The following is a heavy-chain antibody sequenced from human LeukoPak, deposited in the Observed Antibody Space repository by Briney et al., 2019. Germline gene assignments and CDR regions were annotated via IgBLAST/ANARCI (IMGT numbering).Heavy chain of an antibody. J-gene: IGHJ6*02. CDR1: GFTLSAYG. CDR3: AKYCTGGSCYRGLDV. D-gene: IGHD2-15*01. CDR2: ITSTT. Sequence: GGSLRLSCSASGFTLSAYGMNWVRHALGKGLEWVSAITSTTFYADSVKGRFTISRDNSKNTLYLQINSLRAEDTAIYYCAKYCTGGSCYRGLDVWGQGTTVTVSS. V-gene: IGHV3-23*01.